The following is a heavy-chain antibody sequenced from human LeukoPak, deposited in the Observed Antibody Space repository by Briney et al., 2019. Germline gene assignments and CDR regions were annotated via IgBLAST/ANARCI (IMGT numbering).Heavy chain of an antibody. J-gene: IGHJ3*02. CDR1: GFTFSSYS. Sequence: PGGSLRLSCAASGFTFSSYSMNWVRQAPGKGLEWVSSISSSSSYIYYADSVKGRFTISRDNAKNSLYLQMNSLRAEDTAVYYCASAVLANDAFDIWGQGTMVTVSS. CDR3: ASAVLANDAFDI. D-gene: IGHD3-10*02. V-gene: IGHV3-21*01. CDR2: ISSSSSYI.